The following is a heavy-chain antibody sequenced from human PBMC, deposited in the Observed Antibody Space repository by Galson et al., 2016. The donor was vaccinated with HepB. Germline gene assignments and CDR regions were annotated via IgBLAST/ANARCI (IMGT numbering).Heavy chain of an antibody. D-gene: IGHD3-3*01. J-gene: IGHJ6*03. CDR2: IYSGGTT. Sequence: SLRLSCAASGFSFSNSGMSWVRQAPGKGLEWVSSIYSGGTTYYADSVKGRFIISRDNSKNTLYLQMKSLRPEDTAIYYCVKGGGKMEWLLDYYLDVWGKGTTVIVSS. V-gene: IGHV3-66*02. CDR3: VKGGGKMEWLLDYYLDV. CDR1: GFSFSNSG.